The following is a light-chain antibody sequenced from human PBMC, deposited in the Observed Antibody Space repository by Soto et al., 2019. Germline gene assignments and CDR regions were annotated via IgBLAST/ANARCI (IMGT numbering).Light chain of an antibody. J-gene: IGKJ1*01. CDR1: QGISTW. Sequence: DIQMTQSPSSVSASVGDRVTITCRASQGISTWLAWYQQKPGKAPKLLIYDASSLESGVPSRFSGSGSGTEFTLTISSLQPDDFATYYCQQYNSYSWTFGQGTKVDIK. CDR3: QQYNSYSWT. V-gene: IGKV1-5*01. CDR2: DAS.